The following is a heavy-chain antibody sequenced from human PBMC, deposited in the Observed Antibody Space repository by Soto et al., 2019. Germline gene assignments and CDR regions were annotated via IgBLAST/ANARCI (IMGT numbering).Heavy chain of an antibody. D-gene: IGHD5-12*01. J-gene: IGHJ6*02. CDR1: GYSFTSYW. V-gene: IGHV5-51*01. CDR3: ARQVHSGYEPCYYYGMDV. CDR2: IYPGDSDT. Sequence: PGESLKISCKGSGYSFTSYWIGWVRQMPGKGLEWMGIIYPGDSDTRYSPSFQGQVTISADKSISTAYLQWSSLKASDTAMYYCARQVHSGYEPCYYYGMDVWGQGTTVTVSS.